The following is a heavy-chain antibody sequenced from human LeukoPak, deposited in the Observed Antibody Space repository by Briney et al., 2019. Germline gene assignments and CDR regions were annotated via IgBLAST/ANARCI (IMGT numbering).Heavy chain of an antibody. CDR3: ARGGITIFGVVTDLRFDP. Sequence: ASVKASCKASGYTFTGYYMHWVRQAPGQGLEWMGWINPNSGGTNYAQKFQGRVTMTRDTSISTAYMELSRLRSDDTAVYYCARGGITIFGVVTDLRFDPWGQGTLVTVSS. J-gene: IGHJ5*02. D-gene: IGHD3-3*01. V-gene: IGHV1-2*02. CDR2: INPNSGGT. CDR1: GYTFTGYY.